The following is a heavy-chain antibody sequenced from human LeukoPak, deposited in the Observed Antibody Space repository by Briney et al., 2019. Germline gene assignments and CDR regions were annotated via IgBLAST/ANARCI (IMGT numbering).Heavy chain of an antibody. V-gene: IGHV4-59*01. Sequence: PSETLSITCTVSGGSISSYYWSWIRQPPGKGLEWIGYTYHSGSTNYNPSLKSRDTISVDTSKNHFSLKLSSVTAADTAVYYCARDTGGYYDFWSGYYSNYYYMDVWGKGTTVTVSS. CDR2: TYHSGST. CDR1: GGSISSYY. D-gene: IGHD3-3*01. J-gene: IGHJ6*03. CDR3: ARDTGGYYDFWSGYYSNYYYMDV.